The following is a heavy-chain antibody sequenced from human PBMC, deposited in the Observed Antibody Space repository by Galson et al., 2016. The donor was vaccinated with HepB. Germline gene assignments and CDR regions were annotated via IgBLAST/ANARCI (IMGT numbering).Heavy chain of an antibody. CDR1: GDSVSSKFVA. J-gene: IGHJ4*02. CDR3: ASDQDSSSLYTLFDV. CDR2: TYYRSKWYR. D-gene: IGHD6-13*01. V-gene: IGHV6-1*01. Sequence: CAIPGDSVSSKFVAWNWIRQAPSRGLEGLGRTYYRSKWYRDYAVSVESRVSINPDTSTNQFSLQLNSVTLEGTGVDVCASDQDSSSLYTLFDVWGQGILVAVSS.